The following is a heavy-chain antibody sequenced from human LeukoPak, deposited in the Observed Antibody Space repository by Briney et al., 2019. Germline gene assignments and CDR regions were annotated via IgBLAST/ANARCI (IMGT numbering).Heavy chain of an antibody. J-gene: IGHJ4*02. D-gene: IGHD2-2*02. CDR2: IWYDGSNK. CDR3: ARRLCSSTSCYIDY. Sequence: GRSLRLSCAASGFTFSSYGMHWVRQAPGKGLEWVAVIWYDGSNKYYADSVKGRFTISRDNSKNTLYLQMNSLRAEDTAVYYCARRLCSSTSCYIDYWGQGTLVTVSS. CDR1: GFTFSSYG. V-gene: IGHV3-33*01.